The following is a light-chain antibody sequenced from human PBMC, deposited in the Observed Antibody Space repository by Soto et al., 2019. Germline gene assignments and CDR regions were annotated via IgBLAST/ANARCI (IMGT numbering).Light chain of an antibody. Sequence: NFMLTQPHSASESPGKTVTISCTRTSGSIASNYVQWYQQRPGSAPTTLIYEDDQRPSGVPDRFSGSIDRSSNSASLTISGLKTEDEADYYCQSYDSSNPVVFGGGTKLTVL. CDR3: QSYDSSNPVV. CDR1: SGSIASNY. CDR2: EDD. J-gene: IGLJ2*01. V-gene: IGLV6-57*04.